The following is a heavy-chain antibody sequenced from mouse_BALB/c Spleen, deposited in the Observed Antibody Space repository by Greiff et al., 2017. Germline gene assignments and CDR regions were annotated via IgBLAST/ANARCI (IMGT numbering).Heavy chain of an antibody. V-gene: IGHV5-6*01. CDR1: GFTFSSYG. CDR2: ISSGGSYT. Sequence: EVHLVESGGDLVKPGGSLKLSCAASGFTFSSYGMSWVRQTPDKRLEWVATISSGGSYTYYPDSVKGRFTISRDNAKNTLYLQMSSLKSEDTAMYYCARQTGTGYFDVWGAGTTVTVSS. CDR3: ARQTGTGYFDV. J-gene: IGHJ1*01. D-gene: IGHD4-1*01.